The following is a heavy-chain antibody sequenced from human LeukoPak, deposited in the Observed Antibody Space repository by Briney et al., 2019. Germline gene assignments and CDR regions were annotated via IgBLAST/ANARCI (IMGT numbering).Heavy chain of an antibody. CDR2: ISHSGST. V-gene: IGHV4-38-2*02. CDR3: ARVLLVGAILDDFDY. CDR1: GYSISSGYY. D-gene: IGHD1-26*01. Sequence: SETLSLTCTVSGYSISSGYYWGWIRQPPGKGLEWIGSISHSGSTYYNPSLKSRVSISVDTSKNQFSLRLGSVTAADTAVYYCARVLLVGAILDDFDYWGQGTLVTVSS. J-gene: IGHJ4*02.